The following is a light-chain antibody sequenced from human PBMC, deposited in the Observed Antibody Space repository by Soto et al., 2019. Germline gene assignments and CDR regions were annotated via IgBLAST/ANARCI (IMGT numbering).Light chain of an antibody. J-gene: IGKJ5*01. CDR2: GAS. CDR3: QQRHMWPIT. Sequence: EIVLTQSPGTLSLSPGERATLSCRASQSVGSGYLAWYQQKPGQAPRLLIYGASNRATGIPDRFSGSGSGTDFTLTISSLEPEDSAVYYCQQRHMWPITFGQGTRLEIK. V-gene: IGKV3D-20*02. CDR1: QSVGSGY.